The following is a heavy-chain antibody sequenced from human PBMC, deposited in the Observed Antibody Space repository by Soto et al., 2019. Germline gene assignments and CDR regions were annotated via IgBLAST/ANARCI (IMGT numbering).Heavy chain of an antibody. CDR2: IYYSGST. D-gene: IGHD1-7*01. CDR3: ARGRWAVNWDWYYFDY. V-gene: IGHV4-31*03. Sequence: QVQLQESGPGLVKPSQTLSLTCTVSGGSISSGGYYWSWIRQHPGKGLEWIGYIYYSGSTYYNPSLKSRVTISVDTSKNQFSLKLSSVTAADTAVYDGARGRWAVNWDWYYFDYWGQGTLVTVSS. CDR1: GGSISSGGYY. J-gene: IGHJ4*02.